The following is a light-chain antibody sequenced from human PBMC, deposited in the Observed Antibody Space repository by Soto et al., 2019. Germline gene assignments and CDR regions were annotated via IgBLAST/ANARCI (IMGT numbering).Light chain of an antibody. V-gene: IGKV1-5*01. CDR1: QSISRW. CDR3: EQSIRLYLTS. Sequence: NKSASVGDTVTITCRVSQSISRWLAWYQQKPGKAPKILISDASILENGVPSRFSGTGSGTEFTLTFFYLQPDDIATCIWEQSIRLYLTSVVQVTR. J-gene: IGKJ5*01. CDR2: DAS.